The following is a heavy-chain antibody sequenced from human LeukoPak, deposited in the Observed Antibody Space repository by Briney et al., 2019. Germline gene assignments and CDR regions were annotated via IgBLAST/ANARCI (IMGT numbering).Heavy chain of an antibody. J-gene: IGHJ6*02. D-gene: IGHD3-22*01. Sequence: GGSLRLSCAASGFTVSSNYMSWVRQAPGKGLEWVSVIYSGGSTYYADSVEGRFTISRDNSKNTLYLQMNSLRAEDTAVYYCARERRYYDRDYYGMDVWGQGTTVTVSS. CDR1: GFTVSSNY. CDR2: IYSGGST. CDR3: ARERRYYDRDYYGMDV. V-gene: IGHV3-66*01.